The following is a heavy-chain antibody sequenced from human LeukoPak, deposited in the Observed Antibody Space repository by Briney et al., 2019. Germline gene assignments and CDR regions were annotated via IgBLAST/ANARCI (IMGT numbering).Heavy chain of an antibody. CDR1: GGSFSGYY. Sequence: SETLSLTCAVYGGSFSGYYWSWIRQPPGKGLEWIGEINHSGSTNYNPSLKSRVTISVDTSKNQFPLKLSSVTAADTAVYYCARGRYYYGSGPYMDVWGKGTTVTVSS. D-gene: IGHD3-10*01. CDR2: INHSGST. J-gene: IGHJ6*03. V-gene: IGHV4-34*01. CDR3: ARGRYYYGSGPYMDV.